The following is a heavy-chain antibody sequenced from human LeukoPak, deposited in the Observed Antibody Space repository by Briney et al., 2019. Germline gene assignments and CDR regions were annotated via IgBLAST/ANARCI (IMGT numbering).Heavy chain of an antibody. J-gene: IGHJ3*02. CDR1: GFTFDDYA. D-gene: IGHD3-16*01. Sequence: GGSLRLSCAASGFTFDDYAMHWVRQAPGKGLEWVSGISWNSGSIGYADSVKGRFTISRDNAKNSLYLQMNSLRAEDTALYYCAKDMGWGGRDAFDIWGQGTMVTVPS. CDR3: AKDMGWGGRDAFDI. CDR2: ISWNSGSI. V-gene: IGHV3-9*01.